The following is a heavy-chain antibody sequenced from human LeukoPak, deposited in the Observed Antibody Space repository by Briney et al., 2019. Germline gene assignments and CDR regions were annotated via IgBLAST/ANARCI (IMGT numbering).Heavy chain of an antibody. Sequence: PSETLSLTCTVSGGSISSHYWSWIRQPPGKGLEWIGYIYCSGSTNYNPSLKSRVTISVDTSKNQFSLKLSSVTAADTAVYYCARGRYQLLGSFDYWGQGTLVTVSS. CDR2: IYCSGST. V-gene: IGHV4-59*11. CDR3: ARGRYQLLGSFDY. CDR1: GGSISSHY. D-gene: IGHD2-2*01. J-gene: IGHJ4*02.